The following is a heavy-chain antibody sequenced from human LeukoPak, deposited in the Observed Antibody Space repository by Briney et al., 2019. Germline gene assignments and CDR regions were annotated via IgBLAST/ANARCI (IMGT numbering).Heavy chain of an antibody. D-gene: IGHD3-3*01. V-gene: IGHV3-23*01. CDR1: GFTFSSYA. CDR3: AKAAYYDFWSGSIGGFDY. J-gene: IGHJ4*02. Sequence: GGSLRLSCAASGFTFSSYAMSWVRQAPGKGPEWVSAISGSGGSTYYADSVKGRFTISRDNSKNTLYLQMNSLRAEDTAVYYCAKAAYYDFWSGSIGGFDYWGQGTLVTVSS. CDR2: ISGSGGST.